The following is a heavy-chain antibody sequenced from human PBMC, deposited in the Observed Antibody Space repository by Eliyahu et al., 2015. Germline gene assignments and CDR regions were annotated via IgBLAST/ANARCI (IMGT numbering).Heavy chain of an antibody. CDR2: ISGSGGST. CDR1: GXXFSXYD. J-gene: IGHJ4*02. V-gene: IGHV3-23*01. D-gene: IGHD3-22*01. CDR3: AIVVRHSSGYPVDH. Sequence: EVQLLESGGGLVQPGGSLRLSCAAXGXXFSXYDLSWVRQAPGKGLGWVSFISGSGGSTFYADSVKGRFTISRDNSKNTLYLQMNSLRAEDTAIYYCAIVVRHSSGYPVDHWGQGTLVTVSS.